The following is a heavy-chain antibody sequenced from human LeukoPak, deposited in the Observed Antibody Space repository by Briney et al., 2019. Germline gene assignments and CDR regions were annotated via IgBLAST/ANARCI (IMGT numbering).Heavy chain of an antibody. D-gene: IGHD5-24*01. J-gene: IGHJ4*02. CDR3: AVEMATMADY. CDR1: GYTFTSYY. CDR2: INPSGGST. V-gene: IGHV1-46*01. Sequence: ASVKVSCKASGYTFTSYYMHWVRQAPGQGLEWMGIINPSGGSTNYAQKFQGRVTMTRDTSTSTVYMEPSSLRSEDTAVYYCAVEMATMADYWGQGTLVTVSS.